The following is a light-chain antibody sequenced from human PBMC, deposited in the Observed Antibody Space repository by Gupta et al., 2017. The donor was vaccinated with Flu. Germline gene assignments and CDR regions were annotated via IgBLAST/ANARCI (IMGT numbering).Light chain of an antibody. Sequence: SYELTQPPSVSVSPGQTARITCSGDALPKRYAYWYQQRPGQAPVLVIFKDTERPSGIPERFSGSSSGTTVTLTISGVQAEDEADYYCQSADSSGSYTVFGGGTKLTVL. J-gene: IGLJ2*01. V-gene: IGLV3-25*02. CDR1: ALPKRY. CDR2: KDT. CDR3: QSADSSGSYTV.